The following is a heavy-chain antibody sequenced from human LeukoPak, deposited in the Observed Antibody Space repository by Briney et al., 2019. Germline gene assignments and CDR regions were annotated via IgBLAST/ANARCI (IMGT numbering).Heavy chain of an antibody. CDR1: GFTFSSYA. CDR3: AKVPYDSSGYYYFDY. J-gene: IGHJ4*02. D-gene: IGHD3-22*01. Sequence: GGSLRLSCAASGFTFSSYAMSWVRQAPGKGLEWVSVISDNGGSTYYADSVKGRFTISRDNSKNTLYLQMNSLRAEDTAVYYCAKVPYDSSGYYYFDYWGQGTLVTVSS. CDR2: ISDNGGST. V-gene: IGHV3-23*01.